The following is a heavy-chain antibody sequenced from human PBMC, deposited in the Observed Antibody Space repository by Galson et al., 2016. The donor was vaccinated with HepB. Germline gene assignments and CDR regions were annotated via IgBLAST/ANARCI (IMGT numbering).Heavy chain of an antibody. J-gene: IGHJ4*02. CDR3: ARPPAGSSSTVFDF. CDR1: GFSLNTRGLS. D-gene: IGHD2-2*01. V-gene: IGHV2-70*01. Sequence: PALVKPTQTLTLTCTFSGFSLNTRGLSMSWIRKSPGKALEWLALLDWDDEKYYKTTLRTRVTISKDTPKNQVVLTMTKVDPVDTATYYCARPPAGSSSTVFDFGGQGILVAGSS. CDR2: LDWDDEK.